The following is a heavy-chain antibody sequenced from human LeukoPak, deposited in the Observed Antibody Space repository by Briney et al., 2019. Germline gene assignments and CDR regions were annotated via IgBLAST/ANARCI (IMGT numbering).Heavy chain of an antibody. CDR2: INHSGST. CDR3: ARGISGSPFDY. CDR1: GGSFSGYY. D-gene: IGHD3-10*01. V-gene: IGHV4-34*01. J-gene: IGHJ4*02. Sequence: SETLSLTCAVYGGSFSGYYWSWIRQPPGKGLEWIGEINHSGSTNYNPSLKSRVTISVDTSKNQFSLKLSSVTVADTAVYYCARGISGSPFDYWGQGTLVTVSS.